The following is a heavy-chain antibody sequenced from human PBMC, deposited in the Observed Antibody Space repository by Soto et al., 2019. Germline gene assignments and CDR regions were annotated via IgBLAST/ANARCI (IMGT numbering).Heavy chain of an antibody. CDR3: TRDVKDCGGDCYYPYYYYGMDV. Sequence: PGGSLRLSCTASGFTFGDYAMSWFRQAPGKGLEWVGFIRSKAYGGTTEYAASVKGRFTISRDDSKSIVFLQMNSLKTEDTAVYYCTRDVKDCGGDCYYPYYYYGMDVWGQGTTVTVSS. D-gene: IGHD2-21*02. V-gene: IGHV3-49*03. CDR2: IRSKAYGGTT. J-gene: IGHJ6*02. CDR1: GFTFGDYA.